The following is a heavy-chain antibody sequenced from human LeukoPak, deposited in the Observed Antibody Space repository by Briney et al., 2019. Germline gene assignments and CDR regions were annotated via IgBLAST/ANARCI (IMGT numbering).Heavy chain of an antibody. Sequence: ASVKVSCKASGYTFTGYYMHWVRQAPGQGLEWMGRINPNSGGTNYAQKFQGRVTMTRDTSISTAYMELSRLRSDDTAVYYCARDGIRFLEWLRIDYWCQGTLVTVSS. CDR1: GYTFTGYY. CDR2: INPNSGGT. CDR3: ARDGIRFLEWLRIDY. V-gene: IGHV1-2*06. D-gene: IGHD3-3*01. J-gene: IGHJ4*02.